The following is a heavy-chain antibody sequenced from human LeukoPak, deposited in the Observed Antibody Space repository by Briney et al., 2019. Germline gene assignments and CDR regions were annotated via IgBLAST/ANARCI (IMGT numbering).Heavy chain of an antibody. D-gene: IGHD3-10*01. J-gene: IGHJ1*01. V-gene: IGHV4-4*07. CDR2: IFTSGST. Sequence: ASETLSLTCTVSGGSISSYYWSWIRQPAGKGLEWLGRIFTSGSTNYNPSLKSRVTISVDTSKNQFSLKLSSVTAADTAVYYCARGVSRFGEHWGQGTLVTVSS. CDR3: ARGVSRFGEH. CDR1: GGSISSYY.